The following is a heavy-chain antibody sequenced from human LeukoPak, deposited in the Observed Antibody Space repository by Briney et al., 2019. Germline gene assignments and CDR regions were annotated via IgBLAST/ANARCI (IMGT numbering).Heavy chain of an antibody. V-gene: IGHV3-21*01. Sequence: GGSLRLSCAASGFTFSSYSLNWVRQAPGKGLEWVSSISSKNSHTYYADSVKGRFTISRDNAKNTLYLQMNSLRAEDTAVYYCAKDQSSVVVPAAMRGDAFDIWGQGTMVTVSS. CDR2: ISSKNSHT. CDR3: AKDQSSVVVPAAMRGDAFDI. CDR1: GFTFSSYS. J-gene: IGHJ3*02. D-gene: IGHD2-2*01.